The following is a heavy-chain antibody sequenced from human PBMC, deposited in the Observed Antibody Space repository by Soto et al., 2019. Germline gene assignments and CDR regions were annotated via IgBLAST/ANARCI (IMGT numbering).Heavy chain of an antibody. Sequence: GGSLRLSCAASGFTFSSYGMHWVRQAPGKGLEWVAVIWYDGSNKYYADSVKGRFTISRDNSKNTLYLQMNSLRAEDTAVYYCARVITMVRGDDAFDIWGQGTMVTVSS. J-gene: IGHJ3*02. D-gene: IGHD3-10*01. V-gene: IGHV3-33*01. CDR1: GFTFSSYG. CDR2: IWYDGSNK. CDR3: ARVITMVRGDDAFDI.